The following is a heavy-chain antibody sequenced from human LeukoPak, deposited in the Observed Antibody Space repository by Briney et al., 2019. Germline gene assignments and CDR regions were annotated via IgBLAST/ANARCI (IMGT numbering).Heavy chain of an antibody. CDR2: ISAYNGNT. J-gene: IGHJ6*03. CDR3: ARGGRSSWGIGNYYYYYMDV. D-gene: IGHD6-13*01. CDR1: GYTFSIYG. V-gene: IGHV1-18*01. Sequence: ASVKVSCKASGYTFSIYGFSWVRQAPGQGLEWMGWISAYNGNTNYAQKFQGRVTMTTDTSTSTAHMELRSLRSDDTAVYYCARGGRSSWGIGNYYYYYMDVWGKGTTVTVSS.